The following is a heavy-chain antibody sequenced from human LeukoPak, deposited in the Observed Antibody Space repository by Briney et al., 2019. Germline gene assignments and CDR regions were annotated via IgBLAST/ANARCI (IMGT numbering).Heavy chain of an antibody. CDR1: GFTFSSYE. Sequence: PGGSLRLSCAASGFTFSSYEMIWVRQAPGKGLEWISYISSGGSAIYYADSVKGRFTISRDNAKISLYLQMNSLRAEDTAVYYCAKDNLNRVTNPDLIDYGGQEPLVTSPQ. D-gene: IGHD2-21*02. J-gene: IGHJ4*02. CDR3: AKDNLNRVTNPDLIDY. V-gene: IGHV3-48*03. CDR2: ISSGGSAI.